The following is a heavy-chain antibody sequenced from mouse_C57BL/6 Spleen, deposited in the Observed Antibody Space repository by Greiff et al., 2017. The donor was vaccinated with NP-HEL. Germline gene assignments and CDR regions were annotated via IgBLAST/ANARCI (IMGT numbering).Heavy chain of an antibody. V-gene: IGHV1-54*01. D-gene: IGHD2-5*01. CDR1: GYAFTNYL. CDR2: INPGSGGT. CDR3: ARRVYSNYSWFAY. J-gene: IGHJ3*01. Sequence: VQLQQSGAELVRPGTSVKVSCKASGYAFTNYLIEWVKQRPGQGLEWIGVINPGSGGTNYNEKFKGKAKLTADKSSSTAYMQLSSLTAEDSAVYFWARRVYSNYSWFAYWGQGTLVTVSA.